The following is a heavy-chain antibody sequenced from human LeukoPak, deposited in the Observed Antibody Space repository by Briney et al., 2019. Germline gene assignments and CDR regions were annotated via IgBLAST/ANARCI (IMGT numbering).Heavy chain of an antibody. CDR1: GGSFSGYY. V-gene: IGHV4-34*01. J-gene: IGHJ5*02. CDR2: INHSGST. Sequence: SETLSLTCAVYGGSFSGYYWSWIRQPPGKGLEWIGEINHSGSTNYNPSLKSRVTISVDTSKNQFSLKLSSVTAADTAVYYCGRGYSSSGSPGGGFDPWGQGTLVTVSS. D-gene: IGHD6-13*01. CDR3: GRGYSSSGSPGGGFDP.